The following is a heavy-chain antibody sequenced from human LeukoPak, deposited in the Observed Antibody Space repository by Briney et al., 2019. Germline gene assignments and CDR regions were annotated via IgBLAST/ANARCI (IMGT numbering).Heavy chain of an antibody. V-gene: IGHV1-69*13. J-gene: IGHJ6*04. CDR3: AREISPPYDPYYYSSGMDV. Sequence: SVKVSCRASGGTFSSYAISWVRQDPGQGLEWMGGIIPIFGTSNYAQKFQGRVTITADESSSTAYMELSSLRSEHTAVYYCAREISPPYDPYYYSSGMDVWGKGTTVTVSS. CDR1: GGTFSSYA. D-gene: IGHD5-12*01. CDR2: IIPIFGTS.